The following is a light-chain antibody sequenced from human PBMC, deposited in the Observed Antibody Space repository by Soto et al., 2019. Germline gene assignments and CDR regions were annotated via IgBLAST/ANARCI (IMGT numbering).Light chain of an antibody. Sequence: EIVMTQSPVTLSLSPGERATLSCRASQSVSRSYLSWYQQKPGQAPRLLIYGASTRATGIPARFSGSGSGTDFTLTISSLQPEDFAVYYCQKDNNWPPTWTFGQGTKVDIK. CDR2: GAS. CDR3: QKDNNWPPTWT. V-gene: IGKV3D-7*01. CDR1: QSVSRSY. J-gene: IGKJ1*01.